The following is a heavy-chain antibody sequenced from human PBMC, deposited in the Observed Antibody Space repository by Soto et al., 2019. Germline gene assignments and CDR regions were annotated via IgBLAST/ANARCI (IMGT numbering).Heavy chain of an antibody. CDR1: GFTFKTHA. V-gene: IGHV3-30*18. CDR2: IAYDGNEK. CDR3: GKEVGYYVPYYCVDV. D-gene: IGHD3-10*02. Sequence: QVQLVESVGVVVQPVTSLSLSCAASGFTFKTHAMHWVRQAPVKGLEWMAVIAYDGNEKFYADSVKGRFTISRDNSKNGLYLQRNTLRNEETAVYYCGKEVGYYVPYYCVDVWGQGTTSTGYS. J-gene: IGHJ6*02.